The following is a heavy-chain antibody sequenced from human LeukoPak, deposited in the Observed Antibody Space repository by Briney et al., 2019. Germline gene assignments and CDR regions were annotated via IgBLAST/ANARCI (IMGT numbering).Heavy chain of an antibody. CDR1: GGSISSYY. J-gene: IGHJ4*02. V-gene: IGHV4-59*08. CDR3: ASEVATTEFDY. CDR2: IYHSGST. Sequence: SETLSLTCTVTGGSISSYYWSWIRQPPGKGLEWIGSIYHSGSTYYNPSLKSRVTISVDTSKNQFSLKLSSVTAADTAVYYCASEVATTEFDYWGQGTLVTVSS. D-gene: IGHD5-12*01.